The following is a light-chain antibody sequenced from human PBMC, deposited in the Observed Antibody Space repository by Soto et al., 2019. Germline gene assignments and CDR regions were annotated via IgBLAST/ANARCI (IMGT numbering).Light chain of an antibody. CDR1: SSDVGGYNY. CDR2: EVT. J-gene: IGLJ3*02. V-gene: IGLV2-8*01. Sequence: QSALTQPPSASGSPGQSVTISCTGTSSDVGGYNYVSWYQQYPGRAPKLMIYEVTKRPSGVPDRFSGSKSGNTASLTVSGLQDDDEADEYCSSSAASNNFYFVFGGGTKVTVL. CDR3: SSSAASNNFYFV.